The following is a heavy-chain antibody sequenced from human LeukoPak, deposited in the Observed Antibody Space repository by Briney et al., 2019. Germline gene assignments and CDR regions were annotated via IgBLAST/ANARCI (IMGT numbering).Heavy chain of an antibody. J-gene: IGHJ5*02. V-gene: IGHV3-7*01. Sequence: GGSLRLSCAASGFSLSSYWMSWVRQAPGKGLEWVANINQGGSEKYYVDSVKGRFTISRDNARESLYLQINSLRAEDTAVYYCTRLVVVVAADNWFDPWGQGTQVTVSS. CDR2: INQGGSEK. D-gene: IGHD2-15*01. CDR3: TRLVVVVAADNWFDP. CDR1: GFSLSSYW.